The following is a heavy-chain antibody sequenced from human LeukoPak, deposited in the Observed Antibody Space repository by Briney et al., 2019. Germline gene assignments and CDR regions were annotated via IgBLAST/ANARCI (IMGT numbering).Heavy chain of an antibody. CDR1: GYTLTELS. Sequence: ASVKVSCKVSGYTLTELSMHWVRRAPGKGLEWMGGFDPEDGETIYAQKFQGRVTMTEDTSTDTAYMELSSLRSEDTAVYYCATVCSGGSCYWADYWGQGTQVTVSS. CDR2: FDPEDGET. CDR3: ATVCSGGSCYWADY. J-gene: IGHJ4*02. V-gene: IGHV1-24*01. D-gene: IGHD2-15*01.